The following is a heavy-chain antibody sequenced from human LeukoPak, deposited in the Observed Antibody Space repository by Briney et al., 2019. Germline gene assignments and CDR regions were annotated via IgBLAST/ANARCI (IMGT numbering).Heavy chain of an antibody. J-gene: IGHJ4*02. D-gene: IGHD3-22*01. CDR3: ARVRLDYYDSSGYYLSPGTYYFDY. CDR2: ISGSGGST. CDR1: GFTFSSYS. Sequence: PAGGSLRLSCAASGFTFSSYSMNWVRQAPGKGLEWVSAISGSGGSTYYADSVKGRFTISRDNSKNTLYLQMNSLRAEDTAVYYCARVRLDYYDSSGYYLSPGTYYFDYWGQGTLVTVSS. V-gene: IGHV3-23*01.